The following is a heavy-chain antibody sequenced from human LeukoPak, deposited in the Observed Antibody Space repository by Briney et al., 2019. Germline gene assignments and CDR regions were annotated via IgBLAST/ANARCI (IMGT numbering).Heavy chain of an antibody. Sequence: PGGSLRLSCAASGFTVSSNEMSWVRQAPGKGLEWVSSISGGSTYYADSRKGRFTISRDNSKNTLHLQMNSLRAEDTAVYYCARELGSYSSSSQGDYWGQGTLVTVSS. CDR1: GFTVSSNE. J-gene: IGHJ4*02. CDR3: ARELGSYSSSSQGDY. CDR2: ISGGST. V-gene: IGHV3-38-3*01. D-gene: IGHD6-6*01.